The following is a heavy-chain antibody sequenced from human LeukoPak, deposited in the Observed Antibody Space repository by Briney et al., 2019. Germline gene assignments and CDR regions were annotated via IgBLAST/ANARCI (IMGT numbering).Heavy chain of an antibody. V-gene: IGHV4-34*01. Sequence: PSETLSLTCAVYGGSFSGYYWSWIRQPPGKGLEWIGEINHSGSTNYNPSLKSRVTISVDTSKNQFSLKLSSVTAADTAVYYCARGRLGAALDYWGQGTLVTVSS. CDR3: ARGRLGAALDY. CDR2: INHSGST. CDR1: GGSFSGYY. J-gene: IGHJ4*02. D-gene: IGHD1-26*01.